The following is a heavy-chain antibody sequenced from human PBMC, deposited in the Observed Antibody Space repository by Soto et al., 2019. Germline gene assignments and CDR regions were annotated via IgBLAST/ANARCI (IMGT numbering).Heavy chain of an antibody. Sequence: QVPLVESGGGVVQPGRSLRLSCAASGFTFSSYGMHWVRQAPGKGLEWVAVIWYDGSNKYYADSVKGRFTISRDNSKNTLYLQMNSLRAEDTAVYYCARVENCGGDCYSPYYYYGMDVWGQGTTVTVSS. V-gene: IGHV3-33*01. CDR3: ARVENCGGDCYSPYYYYGMDV. CDR2: IWYDGSNK. D-gene: IGHD2-21*02. CDR1: GFTFSSYG. J-gene: IGHJ6*02.